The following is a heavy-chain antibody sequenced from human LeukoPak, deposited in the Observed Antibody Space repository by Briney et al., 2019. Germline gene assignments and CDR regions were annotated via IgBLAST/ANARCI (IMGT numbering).Heavy chain of an antibody. CDR2: ITGSGDST. CDR3: AKENPVGGTNYFDY. D-gene: IGHD1-26*01. CDR1: GFIFSTYA. J-gene: IGHJ4*02. Sequence: GGSLRLSCAASGFIFSTYAMSWVRQALGKGLEWVSAITGSGDSTYYADSVKGWFTISRDNSKNTLSLQMNSLRAEDTAVYYCAKENPVGGTNYFDYWGQGTLVTVPS. V-gene: IGHV3-23*01.